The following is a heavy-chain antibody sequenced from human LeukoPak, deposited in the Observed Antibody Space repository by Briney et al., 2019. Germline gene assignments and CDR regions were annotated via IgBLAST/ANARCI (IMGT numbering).Heavy chain of an antibody. CDR2: VSNDGSNQ. Sequence: GRSLRLSCAASGFTFTYYAMHWVRQAPGKGLEWVSVVSNDGSNQDYTDFVKGRFIISRDDSKSTVYLQMNSLRVDDTAMYYCARGPDPVVRGPRRAFDLWGQGTMVTVSS. V-gene: IGHV3-30-3*01. D-gene: IGHD3-10*01. J-gene: IGHJ3*01. CDR1: GFTFTYYA. CDR3: ARGPDPVVRGPRRAFDL.